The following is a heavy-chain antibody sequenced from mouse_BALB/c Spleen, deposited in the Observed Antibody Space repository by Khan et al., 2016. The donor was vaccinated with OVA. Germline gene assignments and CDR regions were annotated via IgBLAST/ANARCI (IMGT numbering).Heavy chain of an antibody. CDR3: ARVYYCARGLYAMDY. D-gene: IGHD1-1*01. Sequence: DLVEPGASVKLSCKASGYTFTSYWINWIKERPGQGLEWIGQIGPGSGSAYYNELFKGKATLTVDTSSSTAYIQLSSLSSEDSAVXVCARVYYCARGLYAMDYWGQGTSVTVSS. V-gene: IGHV1S41*01. CDR2: IGPGSGSA. J-gene: IGHJ4*01. CDR1: GYTFTSYW.